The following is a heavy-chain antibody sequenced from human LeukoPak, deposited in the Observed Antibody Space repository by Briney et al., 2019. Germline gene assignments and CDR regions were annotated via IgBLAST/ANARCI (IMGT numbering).Heavy chain of an antibody. D-gene: IGHD3-10*01. CDR1: GFTFSNAW. CDR2: IKSKTDGGTT. J-gene: IGHJ4*02. Sequence: GGSLRLSCAASGFTFSNAWMSWVRQAPGKGLEWVGRIKSKTDGGTTDYAAPVKGRFTISRDDSKSTLYLQMNSLKTEDTAVYYCSGLLWFGESTDYWGQGTLVTVSS. CDR3: SGLLWFGESTDY. V-gene: IGHV3-15*01.